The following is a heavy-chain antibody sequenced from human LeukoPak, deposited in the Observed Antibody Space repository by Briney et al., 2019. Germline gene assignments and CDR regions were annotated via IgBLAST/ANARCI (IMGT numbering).Heavy chain of an antibody. V-gene: IGHV4-39*01. CDR1: GASISASSTIY. J-gene: IGHJ5*01. CDR3: ARHQVADWFDF. CDR2: INYNWNT. Sequence: SETLSLTCSVFGASISASSTIYWGWIRQPPGKGLEWIGSINYNWNTQYNPSLKGRVAISVDTSRNQFTLNLRSANVADTAVYFCARHQVADWFDFWGQGTRVTVSS.